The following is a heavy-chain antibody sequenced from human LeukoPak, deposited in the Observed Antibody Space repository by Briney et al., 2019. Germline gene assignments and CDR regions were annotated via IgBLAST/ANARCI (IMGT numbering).Heavy chain of an antibody. J-gene: IGHJ4*02. CDR3: ARSPPYYDFWSGYFDY. CDR2: IYYGGST. Sequence: PSETLSLTCTVSGGSISSYYWSWIRQPPGKGLEWIGYIYYGGSTNYNPSLKSRVTISVDTSKNQFSLKLSSVTAADTAVYYCARSPPYYDFWSGYFDYWGQGTLVTVSS. CDR1: GGSISSYY. V-gene: IGHV4-59*01. D-gene: IGHD3-3*01.